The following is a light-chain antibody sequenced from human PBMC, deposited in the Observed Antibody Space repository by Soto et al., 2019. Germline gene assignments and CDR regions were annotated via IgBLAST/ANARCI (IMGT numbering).Light chain of an antibody. V-gene: IGLV2-14*01. Sequence: ALAQPAAVSVSPGQSITISCAGSSSDVGAYDYVSWYQHHPRKAPKLIIYEVNRRPSGVSNRFSGSKSGHKASLTISGLQAEDEAEYYCSSPTSISNLYVFGTGTNVTVL. CDR3: SSPTSISNLYV. J-gene: IGLJ1*01. CDR2: EVN. CDR1: SSDVGAYDY.